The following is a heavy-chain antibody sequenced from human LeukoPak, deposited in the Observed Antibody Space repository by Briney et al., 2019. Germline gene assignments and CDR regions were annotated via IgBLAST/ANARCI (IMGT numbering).Heavy chain of an antibody. J-gene: IGHJ5*02. V-gene: IGHV1-8*03. CDR2: MNPNSGNT. D-gene: IGHD2-2*01. Sequence: SVKVSCKASGYTFTSYDINWVRQATGQGLEWMGWMNPNSGNTGYAQKFQGRVTITRNTSISTAYMELSSLRSEDTAVYYCARADQYQLFMGFDPWGQGALVTVSS. CDR3: ARADQYQLFMGFDP. CDR1: GYTFTSYD.